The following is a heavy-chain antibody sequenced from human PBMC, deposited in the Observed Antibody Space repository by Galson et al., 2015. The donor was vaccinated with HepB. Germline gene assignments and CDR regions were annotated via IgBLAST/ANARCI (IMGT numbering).Heavy chain of an antibody. CDR2: INPRVSST. D-gene: IGHD6-19*01. J-gene: IGHJ4*02. V-gene: IGHV1-46*01. CDR1: GYTFTGYY. CDR3: ARDIGFSGSDYSDF. Sequence: SVKVSCKASGYTFTGYYMHWVRQAPGQGLEWMGMINPRVSSTTYAQKFQGRVTMTRDKSTSTVYMELSSLTSEDTAVYYCARDIGFSGSDYSDFWGRGTLVTVSS.